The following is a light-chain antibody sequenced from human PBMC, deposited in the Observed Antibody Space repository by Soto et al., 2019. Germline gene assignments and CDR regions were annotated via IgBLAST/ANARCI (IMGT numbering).Light chain of an antibody. CDR1: SSDVGGYDY. CDR2: DVS. J-gene: IGLJ1*01. V-gene: IGLV2-14*01. CDR3: SPYTSSSTYV. Sequence: QSALTQPASVSGSPGQSIAISCTGTSSDVGGYDYVSWYQQHPGKAPKLMIYDVSNRPSGVSNRFSGSKSDNTASLTISGLQAEDEADYYCSPYTSSSTYVFGTGTKVTVL.